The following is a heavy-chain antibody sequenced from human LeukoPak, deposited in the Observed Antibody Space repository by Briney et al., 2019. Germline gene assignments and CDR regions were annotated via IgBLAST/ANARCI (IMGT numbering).Heavy chain of an antibody. CDR3: AREDGYNPGDY. D-gene: IGHD5-24*01. CDR2: ISSTGMTR. CDR1: GFIFSNYE. J-gene: IGHJ4*02. V-gene: IGHV3-48*03. Sequence: GGSLRLSCTISGFIFSNYEMIWVRQAPGKGLEGIAHISSTGMTRFYADSVRGRFTISRDNTENSLYLEMINLRAEDTALYYCAREDGYNPGDYWGQGTLVTVSA.